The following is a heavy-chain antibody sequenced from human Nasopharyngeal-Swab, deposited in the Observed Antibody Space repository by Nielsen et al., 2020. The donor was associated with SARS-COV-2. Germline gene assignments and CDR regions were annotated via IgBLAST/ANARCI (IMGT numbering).Heavy chain of an antibody. CDR3: ARGGAGVVASPVLGLGPFYYYHFMDV. J-gene: IGHJ6*03. CDR2: VNHGGGT. V-gene: IGHV4-34*01. D-gene: IGHD6-6*01. CDR1: GGSFSGHQ. Sequence: SETLSLTCAVYGGSFSGHQWSWVRQTPGKGLERIGEVNHGGGTNYNPSLKSRVTISVATSKNQFSLKLTSVTAADTAVYYCARGGAGVVASPVLGLGPFYYYHFMDVWGQGTTVTVSS.